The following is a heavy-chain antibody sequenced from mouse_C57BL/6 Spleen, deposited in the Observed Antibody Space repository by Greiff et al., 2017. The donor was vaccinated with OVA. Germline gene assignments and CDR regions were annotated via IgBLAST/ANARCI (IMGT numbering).Heavy chain of an antibody. V-gene: IGHV5-2*01. J-gene: IGHJ4*01. D-gene: IGHD2-1*01. CDR2: INSDGGST. Sequence: EVKLVESGGGLVQPGESLKLSCESNEYEFPSHDMSWVRKTPEKRLELVAAINSDGGSTYYPDTMERRFIISRDNTKKTLYLQMSSLRSEDTALYYCARHGDYYGNYDAMDYWGQGTSVTVSS. CDR3: ARHGDYYGNYDAMDY. CDR1: EYEFPSHD.